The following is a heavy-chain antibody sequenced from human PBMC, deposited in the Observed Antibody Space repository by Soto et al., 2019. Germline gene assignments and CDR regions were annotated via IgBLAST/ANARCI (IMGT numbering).Heavy chain of an antibody. CDR2: INHSGST. CDR3: ARGQVYANNMDY. V-gene: IGHV4-34*01. J-gene: IGHJ4*02. Sequence: SETLSLTCAVYGGSFSGYYWSWIRQPPGKGLEWIGEINHSGSTNYNPSLKSLFTISVDTSKNQFSLKLSSVTAADTAVYYGARGQVYANNMDYWGQGTLVTVSS. CDR1: GGSFSGYY. D-gene: IGHD6-6*01.